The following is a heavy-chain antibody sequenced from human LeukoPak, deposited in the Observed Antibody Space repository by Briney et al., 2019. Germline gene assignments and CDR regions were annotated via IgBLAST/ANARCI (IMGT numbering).Heavy chain of an antibody. CDR2: IYYSGST. Sequence: SETLSLTCTVSGGSISSYYWSWIRQPPGKGLEWIGYIYYSGSTNYNPSLKSRVTISVDTSKNQFSLKLSSVTAADTAVYYCASIIMDNPGYYYGMDVWGQGTTVTVSS. D-gene: IGHD3-10*01. CDR3: ASIIMDNPGYYYGMDV. V-gene: IGHV4-59*01. J-gene: IGHJ6*02. CDR1: GGSISSYY.